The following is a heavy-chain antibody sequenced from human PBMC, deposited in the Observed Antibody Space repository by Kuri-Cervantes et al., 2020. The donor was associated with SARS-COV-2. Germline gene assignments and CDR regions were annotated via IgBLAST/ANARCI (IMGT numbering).Heavy chain of an antibody. CDR1: GFTFSAYT. CDR2: ITRSSVYI. V-gene: IGHV3-21*04. J-gene: IGHJ4*02. CDR3: AQRAWHYDSSGSFDY. D-gene: IGHD3-22*01. Sequence: GGSLRLSCVASGFTFSAYTLNWVRQAPGKGLEWVSSITRSSVYISYADSLKGRFTISRDNSKNTLYLQMNSLRAGDTAVYYCAQRAWHYDSSGSFDYWGQGTLVTVSS.